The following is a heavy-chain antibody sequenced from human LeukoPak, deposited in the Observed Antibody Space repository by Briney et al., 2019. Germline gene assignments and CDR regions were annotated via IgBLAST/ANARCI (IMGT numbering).Heavy chain of an antibody. Sequence: SETLSLTCSVYGGSFSGYYWSWIRQPPGKGLEWIGEITHTGSTNYNPSLMSRVAISVDMSKNQFSLKLTSVTAADTAVYYCARDGYNCAFDIWGQGTMVTVSS. CDR3: ARDGYNCAFDI. V-gene: IGHV4-34*01. J-gene: IGHJ3*02. D-gene: IGHD5-24*01. CDR1: GGSFSGYY. CDR2: ITHTGST.